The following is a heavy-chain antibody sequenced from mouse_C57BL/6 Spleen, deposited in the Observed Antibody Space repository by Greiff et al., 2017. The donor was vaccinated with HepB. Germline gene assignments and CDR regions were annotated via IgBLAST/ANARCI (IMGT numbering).Heavy chain of an antibody. CDR3: ARYGSLYGSSPGFAY. CDR1: GFTFTDYY. J-gene: IGHJ3*01. CDR2: IRNKANGYTT. D-gene: IGHD1-1*01. V-gene: IGHV7-3*01. Sequence: EVMLVESGGGLVQPGGSLSLSCAASGFTFTDYYMSWVRQPPGKALEWLGFIRNKANGYTTEYSASVKGRFTISRDNSQSILYLQMNALRAEDSATYYCARYGSLYGSSPGFAYWGQGTLVTVSA.